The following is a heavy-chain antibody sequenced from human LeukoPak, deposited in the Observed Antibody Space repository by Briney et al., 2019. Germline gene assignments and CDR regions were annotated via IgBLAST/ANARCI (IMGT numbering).Heavy chain of an antibody. Sequence: PSETLSLTCTVSGGSISSYYWSWIRQPPGKGLEWIGYIYYSGSTNYNPSLKSRVTISVDTSKNQFSLKLSSVTAADTAVYYCATGAFYGSGSYYNDYWGQGTLVTVSS. V-gene: IGHV4-59*01. CDR2: IYYSGST. CDR3: ATGAFYGSGSYYNDY. J-gene: IGHJ4*02. D-gene: IGHD3-10*01. CDR1: GGSISSYY.